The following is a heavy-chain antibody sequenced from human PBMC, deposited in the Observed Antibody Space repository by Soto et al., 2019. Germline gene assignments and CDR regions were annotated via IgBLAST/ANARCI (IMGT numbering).Heavy chain of an antibody. Sequence: SATLSITCTVSGGAINSYYWTWIRQPAGKGLEWIGRIYSSGSTKYNPSFKSRATISIDTSETQFSLKLNSVTAADTAIYYCARYSSASCHPAYCFDYWGQGTPVTVSS. V-gene: IGHV4-4*07. J-gene: IGHJ4*02. CDR3: ARYSSASCHPAYCFDY. CDR1: GGAINSYY. CDR2: IYSSGST. D-gene: IGHD2-2*01.